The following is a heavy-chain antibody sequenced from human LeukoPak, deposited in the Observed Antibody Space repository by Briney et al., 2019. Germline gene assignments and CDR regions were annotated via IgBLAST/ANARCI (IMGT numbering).Heavy chain of an antibody. CDR1: GGTFSSYA. V-gene: IGHV1-69*05. Sequence: GSSVKVSCKASGGTFSSYAISWVRQAPGQGLEWMGGIIPIFGTANYAQKFQGRVTITTDESTSTAYMELSSLRSEDTAVYYCARGPYYGSGSYVYYYYMDVWGKGTTVTVSS. J-gene: IGHJ6*03. CDR2: IIPIFGTA. CDR3: ARGPYYGSGSYVYYYYMDV. D-gene: IGHD3-10*01.